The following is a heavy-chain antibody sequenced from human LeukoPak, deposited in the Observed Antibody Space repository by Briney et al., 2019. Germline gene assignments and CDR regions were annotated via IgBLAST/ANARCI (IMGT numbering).Heavy chain of an antibody. J-gene: IGHJ4*02. Sequence: SETLSLTCTVSGGSISSSSYYWGWIRQPPGTGLEWIGSIYYSGSTYYNPSLKSRVTISVDTSKNQFSLKLSSVTAADTAVYYCARHRASAFEYFDYWGQGTLVTVSS. CDR1: GGSISSSSYY. CDR3: ARHRASAFEYFDY. V-gene: IGHV4-39*01. D-gene: IGHD3-3*02. CDR2: IYYSGST.